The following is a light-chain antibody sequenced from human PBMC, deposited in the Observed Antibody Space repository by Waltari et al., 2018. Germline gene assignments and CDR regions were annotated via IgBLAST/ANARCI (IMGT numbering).Light chain of an antibody. V-gene: IGLV2-23*02. CDR2: EVN. Sequence: QSALTQPASVSGSPGRSITISCTGTSNDVGSYNLVSWYQQYPGKAPKLIIYEVNQRPSGVSIRFSGSKSANTASLTISGLQSEDEADYVCFSYRNSNLWVFGGGTKLTVL. J-gene: IGLJ3*02. CDR1: SNDVGSYNL. CDR3: FSYRNSNLWV.